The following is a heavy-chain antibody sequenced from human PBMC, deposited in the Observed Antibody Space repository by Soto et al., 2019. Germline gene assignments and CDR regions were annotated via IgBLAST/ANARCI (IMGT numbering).Heavy chain of an antibody. J-gene: IGHJ4*02. Sequence: GGSLRLSCAASGFTFSNYAMSWVRQAPGKGLEWVSAISGTGGDTYYADSVKGRFTISRDNSKNTLYLQMDSLRAEDTALYYCATPSVTTLTLFDYWGQGTLVTVSS. CDR2: ISGTGGDT. D-gene: IGHD4-17*01. CDR1: GFTFSNYA. CDR3: ATPSVTTLTLFDY. V-gene: IGHV3-23*01.